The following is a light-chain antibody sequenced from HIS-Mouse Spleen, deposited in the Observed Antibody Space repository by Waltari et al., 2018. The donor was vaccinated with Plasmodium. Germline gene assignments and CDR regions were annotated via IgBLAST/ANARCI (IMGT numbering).Light chain of an antibody. CDR1: QSVSIN. CDR2: GAS. V-gene: IGKV3-15*01. J-gene: IGKJ3*01. CDR3: QQYNNWSFT. Sequence: IVMTQSPAPLSVSPGERAPLPCRASQSVSINLAWYQQKPGKAPRLLIYGASTRATGIPARFSGSGSGTEFTLTISSLQSEDFAVYYCQQYNNWSFTFGPGTKVDIK.